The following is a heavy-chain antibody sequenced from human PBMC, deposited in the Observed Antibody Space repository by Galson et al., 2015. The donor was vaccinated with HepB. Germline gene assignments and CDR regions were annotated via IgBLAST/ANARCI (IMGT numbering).Heavy chain of an antibody. CDR1: GFTFGDYA. Sequence: SLRLSCAASGFTFGDYAMSWVRQAPGKGLEWVGFIRSKTYGGTTEHAASVKGRFIISRDDSKSIAYLQMNSLKTEDTAVYYCTRAPYSSSSAFDYWVQGTLVTVSS. D-gene: IGHD6-6*01. J-gene: IGHJ4*02. CDR2: IRSKTYGGTT. CDR3: TRAPYSSSSAFDY. V-gene: IGHV3-49*04.